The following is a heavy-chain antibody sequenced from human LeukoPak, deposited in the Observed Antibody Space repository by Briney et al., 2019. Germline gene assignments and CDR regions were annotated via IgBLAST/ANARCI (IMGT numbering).Heavy chain of an antibody. V-gene: IGHV4-4*07. D-gene: IGHD5-24*01. Sequence: SETLSLTCTVSGGSISSYYWSWIRQPAGKGLEWIGRIYTSGSTNYNPSLKSRVTMSVDTSKNQFSLKLSSVTAADAAVYYCARGLEMATMLAFDIWGQGTMVTVSS. CDR2: IYTSGST. J-gene: IGHJ3*02. CDR1: GGSISSYY. CDR3: ARGLEMATMLAFDI.